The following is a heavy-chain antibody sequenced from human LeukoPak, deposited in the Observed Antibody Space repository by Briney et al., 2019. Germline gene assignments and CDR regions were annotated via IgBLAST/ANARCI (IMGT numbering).Heavy chain of an antibody. Sequence: SETPSLTCTVSGGSISSYYWSWIRQPPGKGLEWIGYIYYSGSTNYNPSLKSRVTISVDTSKNQFSLKLSSVTAADTAVYYCATGIAAQDAFDIWGQGTMVTVSS. J-gene: IGHJ3*02. CDR2: IYYSGST. CDR1: GGSISSYY. V-gene: IGHV4-59*01. D-gene: IGHD6-13*01. CDR3: ATGIAAQDAFDI.